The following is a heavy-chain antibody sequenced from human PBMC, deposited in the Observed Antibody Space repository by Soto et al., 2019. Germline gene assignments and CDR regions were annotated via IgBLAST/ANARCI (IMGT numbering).Heavy chain of an antibody. CDR2: IYYSGST. V-gene: IGHV4-31*03. D-gene: IGHD3-10*01. Sequence: SETLSLTCTVSGAYISSGGYYWSWIRQHPGKGLEWIGYIYYSGSTYYNPSLKSRVTISVDTSKNQFSLKLSSVTAADTAVYYCARSGITMVRGVYYYYGMDVWGQGTTVTVS. CDR1: GAYISSGGYY. CDR3: ARSGITMVRGVYYYYGMDV. J-gene: IGHJ6*02.